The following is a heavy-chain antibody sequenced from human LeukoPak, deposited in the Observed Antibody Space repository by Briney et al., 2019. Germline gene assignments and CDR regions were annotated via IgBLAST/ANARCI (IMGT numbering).Heavy chain of an antibody. Sequence: SETLSLTCTVSGGSISSGSYYWSWIRQPAGKGLGWIGRIYTSGSTNYNPSLKSRVTISVDTSKNQFSLKLSSVTAADTAVYYCARPGRDYYDSSGYDAFDIWGQGTMVTVSS. CDR1: GGSISSGSYY. J-gene: IGHJ3*02. D-gene: IGHD3-22*01. V-gene: IGHV4-61*02. CDR2: IYTSGST. CDR3: ARPGRDYYDSSGYDAFDI.